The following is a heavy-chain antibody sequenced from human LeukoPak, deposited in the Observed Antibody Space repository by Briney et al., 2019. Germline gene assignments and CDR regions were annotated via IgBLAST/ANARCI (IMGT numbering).Heavy chain of an antibody. CDR1: GGALSGYY. CDR2: IYYSGST. D-gene: IGHD2-2*01. Sequence: PSETLSLTCAVYGGALSGYYWSWIRQHPGKGLEWIGYIYYSGSTYYNPSLKSRVTISVDTSKNQFSLKLSSVTAADTAVYYCARAPLSASPDYWGQGTLVTVSS. J-gene: IGHJ4*02. CDR3: ARAPLSASPDY. V-gene: IGHV4-31*11.